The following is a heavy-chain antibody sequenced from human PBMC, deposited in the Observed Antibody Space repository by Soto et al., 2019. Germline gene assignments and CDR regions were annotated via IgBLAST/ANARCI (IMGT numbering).Heavy chain of an antibody. V-gene: IGHV3-21*01. CDR1: GFTFNNYG. Sequence: PGGSLRLSCEACGFTFNNYGINWVRQTPGKGLEWVSSISCSSSYIYYADSVEGRFSISKDNAENTLYLQMNNLRADDTAVYYCVRVLKSIGWDNDVFDIWGQGTMVTVSS. CDR3: VRVLKSIGWDNDVFDI. J-gene: IGHJ3*02. D-gene: IGHD6-19*01. CDR2: ISCSSSYI.